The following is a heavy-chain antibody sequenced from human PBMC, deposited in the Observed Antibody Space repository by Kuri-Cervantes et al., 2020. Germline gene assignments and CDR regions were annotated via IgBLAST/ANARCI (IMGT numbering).Heavy chain of an antibody. J-gene: IGHJ6*02. D-gene: IGHD6-19*01. CDR3: ARVVAGLYYYYGMGV. CDR2: ISAYNGNT. Sequence: ASVKVSCKASGYTFTSYGISWVRQAPGQGLEWMGWISAYNGNTNYAQKLQGRVTMTTDTSTSTAYMELRSLRPDDTAVYYCARVVAGLYYYYGMGVWGQGTTVTVSS. V-gene: IGHV1-18*01. CDR1: GYTFTSYG.